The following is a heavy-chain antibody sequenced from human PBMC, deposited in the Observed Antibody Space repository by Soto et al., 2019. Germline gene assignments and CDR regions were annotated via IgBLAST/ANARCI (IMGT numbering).Heavy chain of an antibody. Sequence: SDTLSLTCTVSGGSISISSYYWGWILHPPGKGLEWIGSIYYSGSTYYNPSLKSRVTISVDTSKNQFSLKLSSVTAADTAVYYCASSHSGYVSGDYYYYMDVWGKGTTVTVSS. CDR1: GGSISISSYY. V-gene: IGHV4-39*01. CDR2: IYYSGST. CDR3: ASSHSGYVSGDYYYYMDV. D-gene: IGHD5-12*01. J-gene: IGHJ6*03.